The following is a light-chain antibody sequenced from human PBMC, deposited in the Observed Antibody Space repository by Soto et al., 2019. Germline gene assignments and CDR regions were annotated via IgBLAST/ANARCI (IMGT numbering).Light chain of an antibody. J-gene: IGKJ1*01. CDR3: QQYNGFSRT. CDR2: KAS. V-gene: IGKV1-5*03. CDR1: QTISTW. Sequence: DIHRTQSPSTLSASVGDRVTITCRASQTISTWLAWYQQKPGKAPKLLIYKASSLESGVPSRFSGSGSGTEFTLTITSLQPDDFATYYCQQYNGFSRTFGQGTKVDIK.